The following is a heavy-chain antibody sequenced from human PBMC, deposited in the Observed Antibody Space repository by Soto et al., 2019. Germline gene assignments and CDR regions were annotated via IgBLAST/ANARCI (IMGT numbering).Heavy chain of an antibody. CDR2: VYYTGST. D-gene: IGHD3-9*01. CDR3: ARQRYDIVTGVYNYEMDV. CDR1: GGSISSYY. Sequence: QVQLQESGPGLVKPSETLSLTCTVSGGSISSYYWSWIRQTPGKGLEWIGYVYYTGSTNYNPSLKSRVNISIETSENQFSLRLSSVTAADTAVYYCARQRYDIVTGVYNYEMDVWGQGTTVTVSS. J-gene: IGHJ6*02. V-gene: IGHV4-59*08.